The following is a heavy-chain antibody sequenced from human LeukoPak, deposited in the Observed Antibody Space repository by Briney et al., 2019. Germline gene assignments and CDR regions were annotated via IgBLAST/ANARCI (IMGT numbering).Heavy chain of an antibody. CDR2: IIPIFGTA. J-gene: IGHJ6*03. D-gene: IGHD5-18*01. CDR3: ARVDAAMGSGRYYYYMDV. Sequence: SVKVSCKASGGTFSSYAISWVRQAPGQGLEWMGGIIPIFGTANYAQKFQGRVTITADESTSTAYMELSSLRSEDTAVYYCARVDAAMGSGRYYYYMDVWGKGTTVTVPS. V-gene: IGHV1-69*13. CDR1: GGTFSSYA.